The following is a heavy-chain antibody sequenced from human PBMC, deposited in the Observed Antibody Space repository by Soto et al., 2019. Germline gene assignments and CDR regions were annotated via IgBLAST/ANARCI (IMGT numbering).Heavy chain of an antibody. Sequence: QITLKESGPTLVKPTQTLTLTCTFSGFSLSTSGVGVGWIRQPPGKALEWLALIYWDDHKRYSPSLKSRLTITKDTSKNQVVLTMTNMDPVDTATYYCAHRDYGDYDYYYYGMDVWGQGTTVTVSS. D-gene: IGHD4-17*01. CDR3: AHRDYGDYDYYYYGMDV. J-gene: IGHJ6*02. CDR1: GFSLSTSGVG. V-gene: IGHV2-5*02. CDR2: IYWDDHK.